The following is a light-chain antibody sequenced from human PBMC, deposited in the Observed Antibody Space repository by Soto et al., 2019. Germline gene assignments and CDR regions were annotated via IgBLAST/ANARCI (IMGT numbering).Light chain of an antibody. CDR3: QQTYSTPGT. J-gene: IGKJ1*01. V-gene: IGKV1-39*01. CDR1: QSVSKY. Sequence: DIQMTQSPSSLSASVGDEVTITCRASQSVSKYLHWYQHKPEKAPKLLIYAASNLQSGVPSRFSGSGSGTGFTLTITIRQPDDFPTYYFQQTYSTPGTFGQGTKVAIK. CDR2: AAS.